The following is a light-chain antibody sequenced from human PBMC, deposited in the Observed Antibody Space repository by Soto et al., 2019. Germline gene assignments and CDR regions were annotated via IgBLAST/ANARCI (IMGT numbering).Light chain of an antibody. J-gene: IGKJ1*01. V-gene: IGKV1-5*03. CDR1: QSISSW. CDR3: QQYNSYPWT. Sequence: DIQMTHSPSTLSASVGSTFTITCRASQSISSWLAWHQKNTGKAPKLLIYKASSLESGVPSRLSGSGYGTELTITINSLQADDFETYYCQQYNSYPWTFGHGTKVDIK. CDR2: KAS.